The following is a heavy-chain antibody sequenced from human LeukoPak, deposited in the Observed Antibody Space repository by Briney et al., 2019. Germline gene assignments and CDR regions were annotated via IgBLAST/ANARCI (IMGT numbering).Heavy chain of an antibody. D-gene: IGHD6-13*01. CDR2: IYYSGST. J-gene: IGHJ3*01. V-gene: IGHV4-59*01. CDR3: ARDEDSSSWYEPTD. CDR1: GGSISSYY. Sequence: PSETLSLTCTVSGGSISSYYWSWIRQPPGKGLEWIGYIYYSGSTNYNPSLKSRVTISVDTSKNQFSLKLSSVTAADTAVYYCARDEDSSSWYEPTDWGQGTMVTVSS.